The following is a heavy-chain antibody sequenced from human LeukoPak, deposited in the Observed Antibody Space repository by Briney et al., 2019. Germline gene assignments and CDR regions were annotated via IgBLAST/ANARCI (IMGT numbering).Heavy chain of an antibody. CDR3: ARVVVVVVPAARTYYYYYMDV. J-gene: IGHJ6*03. CDR2: ISSSGRTI. D-gene: IGHD2-2*01. V-gene: IGHV3-11*01. CDR1: GFTFSDYY. Sequence: PGGSLRLSCAASGFTFSDYYMSWVRQAPGKGLEWVSYISSSGRTIYYADSVKRRFTISRVNAKNSLYLQMNSLRAEGTAVYYCARVVVVVVPAARTYYYYYMDVWGKGTTVTVSS.